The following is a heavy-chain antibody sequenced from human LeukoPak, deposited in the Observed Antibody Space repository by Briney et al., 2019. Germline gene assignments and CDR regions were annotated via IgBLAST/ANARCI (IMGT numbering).Heavy chain of an antibody. CDR2: IHHSGRT. D-gene: IGHD2-2*01. V-gene: IGHV4-34*01. CDR3: ARGGVVVVPAVWFDP. Sequence: SETLSLTCALYGGSFSGYYCSWIRQPPGSGLEWIGEIHHSGRTNNNPSLKSRVTISVETSKNQFSLKLSSVAAADTAVYDCARGGVVVVPAVWFDPWGQGTLVPVSS. CDR1: GGSFSGYY. J-gene: IGHJ5*02.